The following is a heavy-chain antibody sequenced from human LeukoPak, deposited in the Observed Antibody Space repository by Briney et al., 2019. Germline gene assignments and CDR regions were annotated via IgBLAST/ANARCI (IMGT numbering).Heavy chain of an antibody. CDR1: GYTLTELS. V-gene: IGHV1-18*01. J-gene: IGHJ4*02. D-gene: IGHD3-3*01. CDR3: ARDSGSGVDY. Sequence: ASVKVSCKVSGYTLTELSMHWVRQAPGQGLEWMGWISAYNGNTNYAQKLQGRVTMTTDTSTSTAYMELRSLRSDDTAVYYCARDSGSGVDYWGQGTLVTVSS. CDR2: ISAYNGNT.